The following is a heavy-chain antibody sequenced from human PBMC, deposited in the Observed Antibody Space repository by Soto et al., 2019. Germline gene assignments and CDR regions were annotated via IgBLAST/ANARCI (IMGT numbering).Heavy chain of an antibody. CDR1: GGSISSSNW. D-gene: IGHD3-22*01. V-gene: IGHV4-4*02. Sequence: SETLSLTCAVSGGSISSSNWWSWVRQPPGKGLEWIGEIYHSGSTNYNPSLKSRVTISVDKSKNQFSLKLSSVTAADTAVYYCARVPNVSSGYYCCFDYWGQGTLVTVSS. CDR2: IYHSGST. CDR3: ARVPNVSSGYYCCFDY. J-gene: IGHJ4*02.